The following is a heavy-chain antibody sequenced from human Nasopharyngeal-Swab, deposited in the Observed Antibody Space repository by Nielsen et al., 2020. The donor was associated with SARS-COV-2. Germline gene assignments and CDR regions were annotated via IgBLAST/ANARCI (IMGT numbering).Heavy chain of an antibody. Sequence: ASVKVSCKVSGYTLTELSTHWVRQAPGKGLEWMGGFDPEDGETIYAQKFQGRVTMTEDTSTDTAYMELSSLRSEDTAVYYCATPWPGPYWNYGRGDYWGQGTLVTVSS. CDR2: FDPEDGET. D-gene: IGHD1-7*01. V-gene: IGHV1-24*01. CDR3: ATPWPGPYWNYGRGDY. J-gene: IGHJ4*02. CDR1: GYTLTELS.